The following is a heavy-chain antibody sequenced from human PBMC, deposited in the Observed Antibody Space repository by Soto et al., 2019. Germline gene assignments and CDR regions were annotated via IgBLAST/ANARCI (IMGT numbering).Heavy chain of an antibody. Sequence: QVQLVQSGAAVKKPGAPVNVSCKASGYTFTSYGFSWVRQAPGQGLEWMGWISAYNGNTNYAQKLQGRVTMTTDTSTSTAYMELRSLRSDDTAVYYCASYHLNSYYYGMDVWGQGTTVTVSS. CDR1: GYTFTSYG. CDR2: ISAYNGNT. CDR3: ASYHLNSYYYGMDV. V-gene: IGHV1-18*01. J-gene: IGHJ6*02.